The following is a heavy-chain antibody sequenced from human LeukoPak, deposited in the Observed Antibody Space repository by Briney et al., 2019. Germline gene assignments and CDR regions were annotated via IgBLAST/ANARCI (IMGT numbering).Heavy chain of an antibody. CDR3: ARVGAAAAGN. CDR2: ISSSSHI. D-gene: IGHD6-13*01. CDR1: GFTFSSYS. V-gene: IGHV3-21*01. J-gene: IGHJ4*02. Sequence: GGSLRLSCVASGFTFSSYSMNWVRQAPGKGLEWVSSISSSSHIYYADSVKGRFTISRDNAKTSLYLQMSSLRAEDSAVYYCARVGAAAAGNWGQGTLVTVSS.